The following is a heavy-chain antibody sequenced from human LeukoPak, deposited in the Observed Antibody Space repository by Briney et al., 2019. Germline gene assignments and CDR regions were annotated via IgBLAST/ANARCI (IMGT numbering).Heavy chain of an antibody. CDR3: ARDAWFGELWRSFFDY. Sequence: PGGSLRLSCAASGFTFSSYAMHWVRQAPGKGLEWVAVMSYDGSNKYYADSVKGRFTISRDNSKNTLYLQMNSLRAEDTAVYYCARDAWFGELWRSFFDYWGQGTLVTVSS. CDR1: GFTFSSYA. D-gene: IGHD3-10*01. V-gene: IGHV3-30-3*01. J-gene: IGHJ4*02. CDR2: MSYDGSNK.